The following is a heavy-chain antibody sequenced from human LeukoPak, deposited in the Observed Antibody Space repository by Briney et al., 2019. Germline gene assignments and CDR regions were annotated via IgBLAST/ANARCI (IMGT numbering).Heavy chain of an antibody. CDR3: ARSSGTGTFSY. CDR2: VYYGRSP. Sequence: SETLSLTCTVSGGSISRSTYYWAWIRQPPGQGLEWIGSVYYGRSPYFNPSLESRATISVDTSKNHFSLKMSSVTAADTAVYYCARSSGTGTFSYWGQGTLVTVSS. CDR1: GGSISRSTYY. J-gene: IGHJ4*02. V-gene: IGHV4-39*02. D-gene: IGHD6-25*01.